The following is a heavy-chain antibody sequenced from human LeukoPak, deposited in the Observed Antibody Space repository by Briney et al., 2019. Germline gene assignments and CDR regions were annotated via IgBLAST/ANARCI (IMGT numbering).Heavy chain of an antibody. Sequence: ASVKVSCKASGFTLTNYDINWVRQAPGQGLEWMGWMNPINGNTGYARKFQGRVTMTWDTSISTAYMELRSLTSEDTAIYYCVRDGEGVAISVNFWFDPWGQGTLVTVSS. D-gene: IGHD3-10*01. J-gene: IGHJ5*02. CDR2: MNPINGNT. CDR3: VRDGEGVAISVNFWFDP. V-gene: IGHV1-8*01. CDR1: GFTLTNYD.